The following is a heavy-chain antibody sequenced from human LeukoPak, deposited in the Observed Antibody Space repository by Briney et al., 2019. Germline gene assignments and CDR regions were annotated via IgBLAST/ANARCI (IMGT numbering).Heavy chain of an antibody. V-gene: IGHV3-23*01. CDR1: GFTFSSSA. J-gene: IGHJ4*02. D-gene: IGHD2-15*01. CDR2: ISGTDSST. Sequence: PGGSLRLSCAASGFTFSSSATSWVRQAPGKGLEWVSAISGTDSSTYYADSVKGRFTISRDNSKNTLYLQMNSLRAEDTAIYSCARHRGYYIDYWGQGTLVTVSS. CDR3: ARHRGYYIDY.